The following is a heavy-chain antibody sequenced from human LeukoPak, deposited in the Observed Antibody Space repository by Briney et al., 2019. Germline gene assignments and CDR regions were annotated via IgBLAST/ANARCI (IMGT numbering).Heavy chain of an antibody. D-gene: IGHD2-2*03. Sequence: PGGSLRLSCAASGFTFSSYAMSCVHQAPGKGLEWVSAISGSGGSTYYADSVKGRFTISRDNSKNTLYLQMNSLRAEDTAVYYCAKDGYCSSTSCSHRHNWFDPWGQGTLVTVSS. J-gene: IGHJ5*02. CDR1: GFTFSSYA. CDR3: AKDGYCSSTSCSHRHNWFDP. CDR2: ISGSGGST. V-gene: IGHV3-23*01.